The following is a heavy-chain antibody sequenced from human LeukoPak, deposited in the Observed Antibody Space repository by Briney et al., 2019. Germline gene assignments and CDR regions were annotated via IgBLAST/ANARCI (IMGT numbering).Heavy chain of an antibody. J-gene: IGHJ4*02. Sequence: GGSLRLSCAVSGFTFSSYWMHWVRQAPGKGLVWVARINSDGSSTSYADSVKGRFTISRDNAKNTLYLQMNSLRAEDTAVYYCARDRGYCSGDDCRLFDYWGQGTLVTVSS. V-gene: IGHV3-74*01. CDR3: ARDRGYCSGDDCRLFDY. D-gene: IGHD2-15*01. CDR1: GFTFSSYW. CDR2: INSDGSST.